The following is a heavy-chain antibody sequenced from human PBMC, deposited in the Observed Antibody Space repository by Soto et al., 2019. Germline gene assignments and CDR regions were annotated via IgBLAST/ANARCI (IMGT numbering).Heavy chain of an antibody. V-gene: IGHV1-69*13. D-gene: IGHD5-18*01. CDR2: IIPIFGTA. J-gene: IGHJ3*02. CDR3: ASSVFGYSYGSRRDAFDI. Sequence: ASVKVSCKASGGTFSSYAISWVRQAPGQGLEWMGGIIPIFGTANYAQKFQGRVTITADESTSTAYMELSSLRSEDTAVYYCASSVFGYSYGSRRDAFDIWGQGTMVTVSS. CDR1: GGTFSSYA.